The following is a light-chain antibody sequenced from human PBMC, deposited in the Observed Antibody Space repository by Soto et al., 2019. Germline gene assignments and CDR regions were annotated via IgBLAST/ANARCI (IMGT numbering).Light chain of an antibody. Sequence: EIVLTQSPGTLSLSPGERATLSCRASQSVSSSHLAWYQQKPGQAPRLLIYGASSRATGIPDRFTGSGSGTDLSLTISRLEPKDFAVYHCQQYGISPGTFGKGTKVEIK. V-gene: IGKV3-20*01. CDR3: QQYGISPGT. CDR1: QSVSSSH. J-gene: IGKJ1*01. CDR2: GAS.